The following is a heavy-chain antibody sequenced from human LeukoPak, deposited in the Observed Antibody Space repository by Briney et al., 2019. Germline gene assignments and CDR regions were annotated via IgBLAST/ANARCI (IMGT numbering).Heavy chain of an antibody. V-gene: IGHV4-34*01. CDR3: ARTNPVFYYFDY. Sequence: SETLSLTCAVYGGSFSGYYWSWIRQTPGKGLEWIGEINHSGSTNYNPSLNNRVTTSVDTSKNQFSLRLTSVTAADSAVYFCARTNPVFYYFDYWAQGTVVTVSS. CDR2: INHSGST. D-gene: IGHD1-14*01. CDR1: GGSFSGYY. J-gene: IGHJ4*02.